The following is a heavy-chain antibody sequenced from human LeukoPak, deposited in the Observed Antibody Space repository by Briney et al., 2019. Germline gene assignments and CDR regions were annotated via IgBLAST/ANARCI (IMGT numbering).Heavy chain of an antibody. CDR1: GFTFSTYD. CDR2: IRYDGSNK. J-gene: IGHJ4*02. CDR3: AKGFGYGDYGPLGY. D-gene: IGHD4-17*01. Sequence: PGGSLRLSCAASGFTFSTYDIHWVRQAPGKGLEWVAFIRYDGSNKYYADSVKGRFTISRDNSKNTLYLQMNSLRAEDTAVYYCAKGFGYGDYGPLGYWGQGTLVTVSS. V-gene: IGHV3-30*02.